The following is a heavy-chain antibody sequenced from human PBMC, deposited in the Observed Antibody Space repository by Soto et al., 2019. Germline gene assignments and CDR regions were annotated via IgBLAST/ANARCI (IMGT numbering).Heavy chain of an antibody. CDR1: GFIISGYA. D-gene: IGHD5-12*01. Sequence: VQLVESGGGVVQPGRSLRLSCAASGFIISGYAMHWVRQAPGKGLEWVALISYDGTYKYYADSVKGRFTMARDKSKHTLYLQMNSRRAEDTAVLYWARGGGYDVFDYWGQGTLVTVSS. CDR2: ISYDGTYK. J-gene: IGHJ4*02. CDR3: ARGGGYDVFDY. V-gene: IGHV3-30-3*01.